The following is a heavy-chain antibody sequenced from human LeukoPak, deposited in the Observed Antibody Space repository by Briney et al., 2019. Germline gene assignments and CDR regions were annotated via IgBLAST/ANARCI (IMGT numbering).Heavy chain of an antibody. CDR2: IKQDGSEK. CDR1: GFTVSSNY. D-gene: IGHD3-22*01. CDR3: ARDVYYYDSSGYYHVTFDY. J-gene: IGHJ4*02. Sequence: GGSLRLSCAASGFTVSSNYMSWVRQAPGKGLEWVANIKQDGSEKYYVDSVKGRFTISRDNAKNSLYLQMNSLRAEDTAVYYCARDVYYYDSSGYYHVTFDYWGQGTLVTVSS. V-gene: IGHV3-7*01.